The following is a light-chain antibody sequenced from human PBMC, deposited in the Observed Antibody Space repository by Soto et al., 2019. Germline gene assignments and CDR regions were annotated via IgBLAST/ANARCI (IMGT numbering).Light chain of an antibody. J-gene: IGKJ1*01. Sequence: VITKNTITLSVFPGERVNLFCRASQSVSSNLAWYQQKPGQAPSLLIYGAFTRATGIPARFSGTGSGTEFTLTISSLQSEDFALYYCPQSNDWPLTFGHVTNVDIK. CDR1: QSVSSN. CDR2: GAF. CDR3: PQSNDWPLT. V-gene: IGKV3-15*01.